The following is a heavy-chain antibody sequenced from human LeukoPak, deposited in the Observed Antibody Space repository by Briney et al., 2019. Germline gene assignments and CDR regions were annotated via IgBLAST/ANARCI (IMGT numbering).Heavy chain of an antibody. Sequence: ASVKVSCKASGYTFTSYDINWVRQATGQGREWMGWMNPNSGNTGYAQKFQGRVTMTRDMSTSTDHMELSSLRSEDTAIYYCARDNSVEDNAWWFDPWGQGTLVTVSS. CDR3: ARDNSVEDNAWWFDP. CDR1: GYTFTSYD. D-gene: IGHD4-23*01. J-gene: IGHJ5*02. CDR2: MNPNSGNT. V-gene: IGHV1-8*02.